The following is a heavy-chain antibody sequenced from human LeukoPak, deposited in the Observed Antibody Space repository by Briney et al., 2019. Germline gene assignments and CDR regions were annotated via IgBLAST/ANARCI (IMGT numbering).Heavy chain of an antibody. CDR2: IYPGDSDI. CDR1: GYSFTSHW. CDR3: ATRSLSSTALYYFDY. D-gene: IGHD2-2*01. J-gene: IGHJ4*02. Sequence: GESLKISCQGSGYSFTSHWIGWVRQMPGKGLEWMGIIYPGDSDITYSPSFQGRVTISADKSIRTAYLQWGSLTASDTAMYYCATRSLSSTALYYFDYWGQGTLVTVSS. V-gene: IGHV5-51*01.